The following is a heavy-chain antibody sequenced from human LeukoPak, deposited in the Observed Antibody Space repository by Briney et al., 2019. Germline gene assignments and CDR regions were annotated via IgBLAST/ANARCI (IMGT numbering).Heavy chain of an antibody. Sequence: PSETLSLTRTVSGGSISRYYWSWIRQPPGKGLEWIGYIYYSGSTNYNPSLKSRLTISVDTSKNQFSLKLSSVTAADTAVYYCARDVYCGGDCSYFDYWGQGTLVTVFS. J-gene: IGHJ4*02. CDR1: GGSISRYY. D-gene: IGHD2-21*02. CDR2: IYYSGST. CDR3: ARDVYCGGDCSYFDY. V-gene: IGHV4-59*01.